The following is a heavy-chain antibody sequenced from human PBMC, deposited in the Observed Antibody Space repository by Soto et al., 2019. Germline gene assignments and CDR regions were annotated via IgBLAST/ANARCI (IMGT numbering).Heavy chain of an antibody. CDR2: TYYRSKWYN. D-gene: IGHD4-17*01. CDR1: GDSVSSNGAA. CDR3: ARDKHDYFNRGIGFDT. J-gene: IGHJ5*02. Sequence: SQPLSLTCAISGDSVSSNGAAWNWIRQSPSRGLEWLGRTYYRSKWYNDYAVSVKSRITINPDTSKSQFSLQPNSVTPEDTAVYYCARDKHDYFNRGIGFDTWGQGILVTVSS. V-gene: IGHV6-1*01.